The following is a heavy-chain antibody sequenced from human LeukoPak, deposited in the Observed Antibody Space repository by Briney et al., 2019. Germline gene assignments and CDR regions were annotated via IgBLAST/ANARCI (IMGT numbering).Heavy chain of an antibody. J-gene: IGHJ4*02. CDR1: GGSISSSSYY. CDR3: ARFSRGILTGFTPGEY. V-gene: IGHV4-39*07. Sequence: SETLSLTCTVSGGSISSSSYYWGRIRQPPGKGLEWIGSIYYSGSTYYNPSLKSRVTISVDTSKNQFSLKLSSVTAADTAVYYCARFSRGILTGFTPGEYWGQGTLVTVSS. CDR2: IYYSGST. D-gene: IGHD3-9*01.